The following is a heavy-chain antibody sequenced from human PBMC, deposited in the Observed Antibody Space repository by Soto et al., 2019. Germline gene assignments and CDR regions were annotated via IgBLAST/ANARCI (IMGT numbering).Heavy chain of an antibody. J-gene: IGHJ4*02. CDR2: ISAYNGNT. Sequence: ASVKVSCKASGYTFTSYGISWVRQAPGQGREWMGWISAYNGNTNYAQKLQGRVTMTTDTSTSTAYMELRSLRSDDTAVYYCARVPYTSSSSWKFDYWGQGTLVTVSS. CDR3: ARVPYTSSSSWKFDY. CDR1: GYTFTSYG. D-gene: IGHD6-13*01. V-gene: IGHV1-18*01.